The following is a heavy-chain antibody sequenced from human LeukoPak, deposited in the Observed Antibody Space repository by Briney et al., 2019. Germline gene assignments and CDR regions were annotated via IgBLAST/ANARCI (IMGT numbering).Heavy chain of an antibody. CDR2: FMRMFGTP. J-gene: IGHJ4*02. CDR1: RDTFTSHG. V-gene: IGHV1-69*05. CDR3: ARGIAYSYGYDYFDY. D-gene: IGHD5-18*01. Sequence: SVKVSCKASRDTFTSHGISCARQAPGHGLKWKGGFMRMFGTPYYAQKFQGRLTSTTDDSTSTAHMELSSLRSEDTAMYFCARGIAYSYGYDYFDYWGQGTLVTVSS.